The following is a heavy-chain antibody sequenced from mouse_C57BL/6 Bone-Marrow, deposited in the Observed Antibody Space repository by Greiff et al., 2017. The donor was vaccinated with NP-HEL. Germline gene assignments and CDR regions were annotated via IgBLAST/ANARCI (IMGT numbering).Heavy chain of an antibody. Sequence: QVQLKQSGPELVRPWASVKISCQAFYTFSRRVYFAIRDTNYWLQWEKQRPGQGLDWIGAIYPGNGDTSYNQKFKCKATLTADKSSSTAYMQLSSLTSADSAVYYCAGPYYFGYWGQGTTLAVSS. V-gene: IGHV1-87*01. J-gene: IGHJ2*01. CDR3: SADSAVYYCAGPYYFGY. CDR1: YTFS. CDR2: GQGLDWIG.